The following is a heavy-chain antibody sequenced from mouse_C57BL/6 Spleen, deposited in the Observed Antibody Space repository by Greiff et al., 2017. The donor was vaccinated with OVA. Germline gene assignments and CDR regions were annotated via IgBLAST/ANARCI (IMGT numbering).Heavy chain of an antibody. J-gene: IGHJ3*01. CDR1: GFTFSDYG. V-gene: IGHV5-17*01. CDR2: ISSGSSTI. Sequence: EVQLQESGGGLVKPGGSLKLSCAASGFTFSDYGMHWVRQAPEKGLEWVAYISSGSSTIYDADTVKGRFTISRDNAKNTLFLQMTSLRSEDTAMYYCAREAFAYWGQGTLVTVSA. CDR3: AREAFAY.